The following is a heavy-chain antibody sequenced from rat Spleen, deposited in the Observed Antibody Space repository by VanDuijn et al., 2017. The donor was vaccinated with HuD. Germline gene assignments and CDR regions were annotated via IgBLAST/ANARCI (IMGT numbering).Heavy chain of an antibody. CDR1: GFTFNRYW. J-gene: IGHJ2*01. CDR3: TRDRILRSTGFDY. V-gene: IGHV5-58*01. D-gene: IGHD1-6*01. Sequence: EVQLVETGGGLVQPGRSLKLSCVASGFTFNRYWMYWVRQAPGKGLEWVATINYDGGSTYYRDSVKGRFTISRDNAKNSLYLQMDSLRSEDTATYYCTRDRILRSTGFDYWGQGVMVTVSS. CDR2: INYDGGST.